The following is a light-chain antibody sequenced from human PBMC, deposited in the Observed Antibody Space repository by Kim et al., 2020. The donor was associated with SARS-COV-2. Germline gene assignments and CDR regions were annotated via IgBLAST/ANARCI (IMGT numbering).Light chain of an antibody. CDR1: QSVSSN. CDR3: QQYNNWPPVLT. J-gene: IGKJ4*01. Sequence: PGERAARSCRASQSVSSNLAWYQQKPGQAPRLLIYGASTRATGIPARFSGSGSGTEFTLTISSLQSEDFEVYYCQQYNNWPPVLTFGGGTKVDIK. CDR2: GAS. V-gene: IGKV3-15*01.